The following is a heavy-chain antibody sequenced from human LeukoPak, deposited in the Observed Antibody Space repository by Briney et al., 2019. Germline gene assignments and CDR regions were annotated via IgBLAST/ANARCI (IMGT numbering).Heavy chain of an antibody. D-gene: IGHD2-15*01. CDR3: ARERRYCSGVNCYSGLDY. CDR2: IYSSGNT. V-gene: IGHV3-53*01. J-gene: IGHJ4*02. CDR1: GLTLSSNY. Sequence: PGGSLRLSCAASGLTLSSNYLNWVRQAPGKGLEWVAIIYSSGNTYYADSVKGRFIISRDNSKNTLYLQMTSLRLEDPAVYYYARERRYCSGVNCYSGLDYWGQGTRVTVSS.